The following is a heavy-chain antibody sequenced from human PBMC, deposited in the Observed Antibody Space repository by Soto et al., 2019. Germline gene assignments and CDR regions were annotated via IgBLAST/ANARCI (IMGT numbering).Heavy chain of an antibody. D-gene: IGHD3-22*01. Sequence: GGSLRLSCAASGFTFSSYSMSWVRQAPGKGLEWVSYISSSSSTIYYADSVKGRFTISRDNAKNSLFLQMNSLRDEDTAVYYCARDPITMILGGPFDYWGQGTLVTVSS. CDR3: ARDPITMILGGPFDY. CDR2: ISSSSSTI. V-gene: IGHV3-48*02. CDR1: GFTFSSYS. J-gene: IGHJ4*02.